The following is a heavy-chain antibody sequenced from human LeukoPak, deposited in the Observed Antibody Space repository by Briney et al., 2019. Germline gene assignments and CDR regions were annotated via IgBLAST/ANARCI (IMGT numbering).Heavy chain of an antibody. J-gene: IGHJ4*02. Sequence: SGGSLRLSCATSGFTFSSFGMHWVRQAPGKGLEWVAVLWYDGTNDYYAESVRGRFTISRDNSKNTLYLQMNSLRDEDTALYYCARDMGSSWFGPLDYWGQGTPVTVSS. CDR1: GFTFSSFG. CDR2: LWYDGTND. V-gene: IGHV3-33*01. CDR3: ARDMGSSWFGPLDY. D-gene: IGHD6-13*01.